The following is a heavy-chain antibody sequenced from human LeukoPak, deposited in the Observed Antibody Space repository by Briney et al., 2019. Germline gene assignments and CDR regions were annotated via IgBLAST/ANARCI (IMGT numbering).Heavy chain of an antibody. V-gene: IGHV4-31*03. D-gene: IGHD1-7*01. CDR1: GGSINSGNYY. CDR2: IYYSGTS. CDR3: ARVLWTPELYYFDY. J-gene: IGHJ4*02. Sequence: TLSLTCTVSGGSINSGNYYWSWIRQHPGKGREWIGYIYYSGTSYYSPSLKSRVTISLDTSKNQFSLKLSSVTAADTAVYYCARVLWTPELYYFDYWGQGTLVTVSA.